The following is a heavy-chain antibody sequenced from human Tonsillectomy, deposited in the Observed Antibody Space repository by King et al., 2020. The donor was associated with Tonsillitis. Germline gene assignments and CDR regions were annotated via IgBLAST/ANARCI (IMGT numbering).Heavy chain of an antibody. CDR3: ATLDPPQGYCPNVICPPAL. V-gene: IGHV4-4*02. CDR1: GGSISSSNW. Sequence: VQLQESGPGLVKPSGTLSLTCAVSGGSISSSNWWSWVRQPPGRGLEWIGEIYHSGSTNYNPSLKSRVTISVDKSKNQFSLKVSSVTAADTAVYYCATLDPPQGYCPNVICPPALWGQGTLVTVSS. D-gene: IGHD2-8*01. CDR2: IYHSGST. J-gene: IGHJ4*02.